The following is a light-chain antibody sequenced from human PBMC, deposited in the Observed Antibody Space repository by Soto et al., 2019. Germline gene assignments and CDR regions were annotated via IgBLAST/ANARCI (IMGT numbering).Light chain of an antibody. J-gene: IGKJ5*01. CDR2: GAT. CDR3: QQSFTTPS. V-gene: IGKV1-39*01. CDR1: RSISNY. Sequence: DVQMTQSPSSLSASVVDRVTITCRSSRSISNYLNWYQQNPGKPPRVLIYGATNVQSGVPSRFSGSGSGTDFTLTISSLQPEDFATYYCQQSFTTPSFGQGTRLEI.